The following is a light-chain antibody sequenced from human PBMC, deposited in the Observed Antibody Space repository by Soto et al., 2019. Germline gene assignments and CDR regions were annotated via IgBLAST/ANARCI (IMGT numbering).Light chain of an antibody. V-gene: IGKV1-12*01. J-gene: IGKJ5*01. CDR3: QHADSFPLIT. CDR2: AAS. CDR1: EDISTW. Sequence: DIQMTQSPSSVFASVGDRVTITCRSSEDISTWLAWYQQKPXKAPKLXXYAASSLQSGVPSRFSGSGSGTDLTLTISSLQKEDFANYYCQHADSFPLITFGQGTRLEIK.